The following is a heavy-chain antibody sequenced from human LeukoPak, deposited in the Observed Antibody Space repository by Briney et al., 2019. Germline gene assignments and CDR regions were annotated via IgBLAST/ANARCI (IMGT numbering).Heavy chain of an antibody. CDR2: INPSDGVI. J-gene: IGHJ4*02. V-gene: IGHV1-46*01. CDR3: ARRGSGSYVLDY. Sequence: ASVKVSCTPSGYTFTTYYMHWVRQAPGQRLEWMGIINPSDGVIDYAQKFQDRVTMTRDTSTSTVYMELSSLRSEDTAVYYCARRGSGSYVLDYWGQGTLVTVSS. D-gene: IGHD3-10*01. CDR1: GYTFTTYY.